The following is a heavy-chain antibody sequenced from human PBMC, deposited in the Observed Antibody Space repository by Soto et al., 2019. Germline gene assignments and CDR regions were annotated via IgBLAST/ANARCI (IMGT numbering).Heavy chain of an antibody. V-gene: IGHV1-24*01. CDR3: ATDMLRYYYDSSGYSHDAFDI. J-gene: IGHJ3*02. CDR1: GYTLTELS. Sequence: ASVKVSCKVSGYTLTELSMHWVRQAPGKGLEWMGGFDPEDGETIYAQKFQGRVTMTEDTSTDTAYMELSSLRSEDTAVYYCATDMLRYYYDSSGYSHDAFDIWGQGTMVTVSS. D-gene: IGHD3-22*01. CDR2: FDPEDGET.